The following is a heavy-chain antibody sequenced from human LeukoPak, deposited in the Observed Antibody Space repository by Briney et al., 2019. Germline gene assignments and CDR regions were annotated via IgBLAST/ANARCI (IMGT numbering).Heavy chain of an antibody. CDR1: GFSLSTTGMC. CDR2: IDWDEDQ. D-gene: IGHD5-12*01. V-gene: IGHV2-70*11. Sequence: SGPTLVNPTQTLSLTCIFSGFSLSTTGMCVSWIRQPPGKALEWLARIDWDEDQSYSTSLKNRLTISKDTSKNQVVLTMTNMDPVDTATYYCARIVADPPYHYYYIDVWGKGATVTVSS. CDR3: ARIVADPPYHYYYIDV. J-gene: IGHJ6*03.